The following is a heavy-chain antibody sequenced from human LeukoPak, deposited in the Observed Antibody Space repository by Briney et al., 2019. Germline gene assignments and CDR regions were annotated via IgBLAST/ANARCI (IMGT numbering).Heavy chain of an antibody. CDR2: INSAGSDT. V-gene: IGHV3-74*01. Sequence: GGSLRLSCAASGFTFSNYWMHWVRQPPGKGLVLVSRINSAGSDTNYADSVKGRFTISRDNAKNTLYLQMNSLRTEDTAVYYCTKMNTAMTSFFDPWGQGTLVTVSS. CDR1: GFTFSNYW. J-gene: IGHJ5*02. CDR3: TKMNTAMTSFFDP. D-gene: IGHD5-18*01.